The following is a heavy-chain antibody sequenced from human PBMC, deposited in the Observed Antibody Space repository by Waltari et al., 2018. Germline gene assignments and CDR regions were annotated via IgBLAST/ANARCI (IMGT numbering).Heavy chain of an antibody. Sequence: QVQLQESGPGLVKPSQTLSLTCSVSGGSVNNGEFFWSWIRQPPGKGLEWIGYIYYSGGTYYNPSLKSRLTMSVDTSKNQFSPNLRSVTAADTAVYYCARREGYNSLDYWGQGILVTVSS. V-gene: IGHV4-30-4*01. CDR2: IYYSGGT. D-gene: IGHD1-1*01. CDR3: ARREGYNSLDY. CDR1: GGSVNNGEFF. J-gene: IGHJ4*02.